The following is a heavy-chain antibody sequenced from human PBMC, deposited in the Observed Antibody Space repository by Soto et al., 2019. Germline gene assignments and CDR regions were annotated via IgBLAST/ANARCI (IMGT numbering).Heavy chain of an antibody. CDR1: GVSITNNRYY. J-gene: IGHJ4*02. CDR2: VHYRGSA. D-gene: IGHD1-26*01. Sequence: SDTLSLTCSVPGVSITNNRYYWGWISQPPWKGLEWIENVHYRGSAYYNTSRKSRVSMSIDTSKNQFSLRLTSVTATDTALYYCARLQRRQLGFDFWGQGNLVTVSS. CDR3: ARLQRRQLGFDF. V-gene: IGHV4-39*01.